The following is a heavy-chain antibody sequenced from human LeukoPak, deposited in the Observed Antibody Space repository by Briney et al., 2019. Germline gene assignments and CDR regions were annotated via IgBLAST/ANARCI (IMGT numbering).Heavy chain of an antibody. CDR3: AKTTTGYSSGRYPGWPVDY. J-gene: IGHJ4*02. CDR1: GFTFSSYA. CDR2: ISGSGGGT. D-gene: IGHD6-19*01. V-gene: IGHV3-23*01. Sequence: GGSLRLSCAASGFTFSSYAVSWVRQAPGKGLEWVSAISGSGGGTYYADSVKGRYTISRDNSKNTLYLQMSSLSTEDTAVYYCAKTTTGYSSGRYPGWPVDYWGQGTLVSVSS.